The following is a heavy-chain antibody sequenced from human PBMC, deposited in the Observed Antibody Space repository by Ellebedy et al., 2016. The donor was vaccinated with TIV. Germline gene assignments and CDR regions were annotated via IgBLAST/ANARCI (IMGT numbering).Heavy chain of an antibody. CDR2: LMSFNGKT. CDR3: ARDAPSYGMDV. J-gene: IGHJ6*02. Sequence: AASVKVSCKVSGYSFAAYGLSWVRQAPGQGPEWMGWLMSFNGKTAYAQRFQGRVTMTIDTSTNTAYLELRSLRSDDTAVYYCARDAPSYGMDVWGQGTTVTVSS. V-gene: IGHV1-18*04. CDR1: GYSFAAYG.